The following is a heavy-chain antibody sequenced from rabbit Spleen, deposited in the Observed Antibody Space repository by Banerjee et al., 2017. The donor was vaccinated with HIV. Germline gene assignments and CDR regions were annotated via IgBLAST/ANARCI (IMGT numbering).Heavy chain of an antibody. CDR3: ARDSGSSFSSYGMDL. V-gene: IGHV1S45*01. J-gene: IGHJ6*01. CDR2: IYAGGSSFT. D-gene: IGHD8-1*01. Sequence: QEHLKESGGDLVKPEGSLTLTCTASGFDLSSYYYMCWVRQAPGKGLEWIACIYAGGSSFTYYANWARGRFTISKTSSTTVTLQMTSLTAADTATYFCARDSGSSFSSYGMDLWGPGTLVTVS. CDR1: GFDLSSYYY.